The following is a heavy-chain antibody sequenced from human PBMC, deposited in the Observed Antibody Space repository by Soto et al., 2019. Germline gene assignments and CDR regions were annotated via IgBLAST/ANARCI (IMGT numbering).Heavy chain of an antibody. CDR3: TRAQFEFGYYFGLDV. Sequence: QVHLVQSGAEVKQPGASVRVSCKASGYTFTNYDIPWVRQATGQGLEWMGWMNPDSENTGSPQKFQGRVTMTVNTSINTAYMELTSLGYEDTAVYYCTRAQFEFGYYFGLDVWGQVTTVTVSS. CDR2: MNPDSENT. D-gene: IGHD3-10*01. V-gene: IGHV1-8*01. CDR1: GYTFTNYD. J-gene: IGHJ6*02.